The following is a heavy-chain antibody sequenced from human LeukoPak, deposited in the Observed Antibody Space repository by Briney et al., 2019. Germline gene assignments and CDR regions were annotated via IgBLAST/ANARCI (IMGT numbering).Heavy chain of an antibody. CDR2: INPNSGGT. CDR1: GYTFTGYY. V-gene: IGHV1-2*02. Sequence: ASVKVSCKASGYTFTGYYMHWVRQAPGQGLEWMGWINPNSGGTNYAQKFQGRVTMTRDTSISTAYMELSRLRSDDTAVYYCARVRYDYVWGSYLDYWGQGTLVTVSS. J-gene: IGHJ4*02. D-gene: IGHD3-16*01. CDR3: ARVRYDYVWGSYLDY.